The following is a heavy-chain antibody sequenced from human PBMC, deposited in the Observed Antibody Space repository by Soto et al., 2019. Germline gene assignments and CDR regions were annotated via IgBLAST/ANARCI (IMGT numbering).Heavy chain of an antibody. CDR3: ARHKSYYFDY. Sequence: QVQLQESGPGLVKPSETLSLTCTVSGGSISSYYWSWIRQPPGKGLEWIGYIYYSVSTNYNPSLKSRVTISVDTSKNQFSLNLSSVTAADTAVYYCARHKSYYFDYWGQGTLVTVSS. V-gene: IGHV4-59*08. CDR1: GGSISSYY. J-gene: IGHJ4*02. CDR2: IYYSVST.